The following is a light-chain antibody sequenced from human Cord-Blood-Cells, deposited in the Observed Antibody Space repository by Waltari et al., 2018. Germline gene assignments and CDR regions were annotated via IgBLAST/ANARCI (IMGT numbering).Light chain of an antibody. CDR2: EGS. V-gene: IGLV2-23*01. CDR3: CSYAGSSTWV. CDR1: SSDVGSYNL. Sequence: QSALTQPASVSGSPGQSITISCTGTSSDVGSYNLVSWYQQHPGKAPKLMIYEGSKRPSGVSNRCSGSKSGNTASLTISGFQAEDEADYYCCSYAGSSTWVFGGGTKLTVL. J-gene: IGLJ3*02.